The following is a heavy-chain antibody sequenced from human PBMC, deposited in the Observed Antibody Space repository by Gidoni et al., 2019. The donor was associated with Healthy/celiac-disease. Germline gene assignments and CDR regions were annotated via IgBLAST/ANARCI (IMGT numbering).Heavy chain of an antibody. J-gene: IGHJ4*02. CDR3: ARAVLLWFGELNYYFDY. Sequence: QLQLQESGPGLVKPSETLSLTCTVSSGSISSSSYYWGWIRPPPGKGLEWIGSIYYSGSTYYNPSLKSRVTISVDTSKNQFSLKLSSVTAADTAGYYCARAVLLWFGELNYYFDYWGQGTLVTVSS. V-gene: IGHV4-39*01. CDR1: SGSISSSSYY. CDR2: IYYSGST. D-gene: IGHD3-10*01.